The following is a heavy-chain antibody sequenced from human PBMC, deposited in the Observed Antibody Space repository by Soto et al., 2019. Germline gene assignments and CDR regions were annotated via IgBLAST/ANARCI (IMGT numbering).Heavy chain of an antibody. J-gene: IGHJ3*02. V-gene: IGHV3-30-3*01. CDR3: ARDIYSYGSVGTPDI. D-gene: IGHD5-18*01. CDR2: ISNDGNRQ. CDR1: EFTFSNYA. Sequence: PGGSLRLSCAASEFTFSNYAMSWVRQAPGKGLEWVAAISNDGNRQLYADSVKDRFTISRDNSRNTLDLQMNNLRTEDTGVYFCARDIYSYGSVGTPDIWGQGTMVTVSS.